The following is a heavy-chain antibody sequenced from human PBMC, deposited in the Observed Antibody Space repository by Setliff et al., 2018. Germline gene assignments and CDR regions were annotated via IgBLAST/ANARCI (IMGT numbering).Heavy chain of an antibody. Sequence: SETLSLTCTVSGDSISNYYWNWIRQPAGKGLEWIGRIYVTESTKYNPSLKSRVTLSIDTSKNQFSLKLSSVTAADAAVYYCARERYFDWFFEDWGHGTLVTVSS. J-gene: IGHJ4*01. CDR1: GDSISNYY. CDR3: ARERYFDWFFED. CDR2: IYVTEST. D-gene: IGHD3-9*01. V-gene: IGHV4-4*07.